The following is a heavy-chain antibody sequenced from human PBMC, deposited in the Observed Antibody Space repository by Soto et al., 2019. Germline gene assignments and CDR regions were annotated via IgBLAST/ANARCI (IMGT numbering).Heavy chain of an antibody. Sequence: SETLSLTCTVSGGSISSYYWSWIRQPPGKGLEWIGYIYYSGSTNYNPSLKSRVTISVDTSKNQFSLKLGSVTAADTAVYYCAREVDMLGGADYYYYGMDVWGQGTTVTVSS. CDR1: GGSISSYY. CDR3: AREVDMLGGADYYYYGMDV. CDR2: IYYSGST. J-gene: IGHJ6*02. V-gene: IGHV4-59*01. D-gene: IGHD5-12*01.